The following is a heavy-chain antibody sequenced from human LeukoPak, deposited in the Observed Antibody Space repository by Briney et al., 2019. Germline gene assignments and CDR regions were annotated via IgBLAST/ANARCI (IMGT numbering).Heavy chain of an antibody. Sequence: SETLSLTCTVSGGSISSYYWSWIRQPPGKGLEWIGYIYNSGSTNYNPSLKSRVTISVDTSKNQFSLKLSSVTAADTAVYYCARVGRRIVVPAAHYYYYYMDVWGKGTTVTVSS. CDR3: ARVGRRIVVPAAHYYYYYMDV. V-gene: IGHV4-59*01. J-gene: IGHJ6*03. CDR2: IYNSGST. D-gene: IGHD2-2*01. CDR1: GGSISSYY.